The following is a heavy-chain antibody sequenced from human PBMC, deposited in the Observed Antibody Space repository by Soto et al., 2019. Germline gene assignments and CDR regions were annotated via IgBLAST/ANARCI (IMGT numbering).Heavy chain of an antibody. D-gene: IGHD4-4*01. Sequence: EVQLLESGGGLVQPGGSLRLSCAASGFIFNAYAMTWVRQAPGKGLEWVSAIGGSGGNTYYAASVKGRFTISRDNSKDTVELEMNGLRVDDTAVYFCARVASDYINSADHWGQGILVTVSS. CDR3: ARVASDYINSADH. V-gene: IGHV3-23*01. CDR2: IGGSGGNT. CDR1: GFIFNAYA. J-gene: IGHJ4*02.